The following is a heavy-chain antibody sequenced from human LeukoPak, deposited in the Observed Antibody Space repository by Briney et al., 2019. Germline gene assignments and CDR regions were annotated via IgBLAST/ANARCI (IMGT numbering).Heavy chain of an antibody. CDR2: ISSSGTTI. J-gene: IGHJ4*02. D-gene: IGHD4-17*01. Sequence: GGSLRLSCAASGFTFSDYYMSWIRQAPGKGLEWVSYISSSGTTIYYADSVKGRLTISRDNAKNSLFLQMNSLRAEDTAVYYCARGNYGDYEAEFDYWGQGALVTVSS. CDR3: ARGNYGDYEAEFDY. CDR1: GFTFSDYY. V-gene: IGHV3-11*01.